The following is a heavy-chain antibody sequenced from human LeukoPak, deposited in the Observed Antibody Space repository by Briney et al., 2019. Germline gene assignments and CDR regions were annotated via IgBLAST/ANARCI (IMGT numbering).Heavy chain of an antibody. CDR2: MSYSGKI. J-gene: IGHJ4*01. V-gene: IGHV4-39*07. Sequence: SETLSLTCTISGDSITKKNFFWGWIRQPPGKGLEWIVSMSYSGKIYYNPSLKSRVSISIDTSKNQLSLKLNSVTAADTAMYHCARGRDVDDFDYWGRGTLVIVSS. CDR1: GDSITKKNFF. CDR3: ARGRDVDDFDY. D-gene: IGHD2-15*01.